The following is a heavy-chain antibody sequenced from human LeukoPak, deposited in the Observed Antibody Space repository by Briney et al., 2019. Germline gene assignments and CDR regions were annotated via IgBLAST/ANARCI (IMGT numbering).Heavy chain of an antibody. J-gene: IGHJ6*02. Sequence: SETLSLTCTVSGGSISSGGYYWSWIRQHPGKGLEWIGYIYYSGSTYYNPSLKSRVTISVDTSKNQFSLKLSSVTAADTAVYYCARGPYCSSPSCYFVDYYYYYGMDVWGQGTTVTVSS. D-gene: IGHD2-2*01. CDR2: IYYSGST. CDR1: GGSISSGGYY. V-gene: IGHV4-31*03. CDR3: ARGPYCSSPSCYFVDYYYYYGMDV.